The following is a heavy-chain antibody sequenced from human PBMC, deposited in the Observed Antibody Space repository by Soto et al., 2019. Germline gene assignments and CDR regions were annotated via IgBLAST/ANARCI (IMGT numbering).Heavy chain of an antibody. Sequence: QVQLQESGPGLVKPSQTLSLTRTVSGGSISSGGYYWSWIRQHPGKGLEWIGYIYYSGSTYYNPSLKSRVTISVDTSKNQFSLKLSSVTAADTAVYYCARAQSRVDSSGYLNHDAFDIWGQGTMVTVSS. CDR3: ARAQSRVDSSGYLNHDAFDI. J-gene: IGHJ3*02. CDR2: IYYSGST. D-gene: IGHD3-22*01. V-gene: IGHV4-31*03. CDR1: GGSISSGGYY.